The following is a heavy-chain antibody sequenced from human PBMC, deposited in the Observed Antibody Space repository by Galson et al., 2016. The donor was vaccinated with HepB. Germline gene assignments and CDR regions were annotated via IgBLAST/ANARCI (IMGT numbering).Heavy chain of an antibody. CDR2: LDPVDGKT. D-gene: IGHD6-6*01. CDR3: ATARGIAARPHWFDP. Sequence: SVKVSCKVSGHTLTKLSMHWVRQARGKGLEWIGGLDPVDGKTIYAHKFQGRLTMAEHTSTDTCYMELSRLGSQDTAMYYCATARGIAARPHWFDPRGLGTLVTVSS. V-gene: IGHV1-24*01. J-gene: IGHJ5*02. CDR1: GHTLTKLS.